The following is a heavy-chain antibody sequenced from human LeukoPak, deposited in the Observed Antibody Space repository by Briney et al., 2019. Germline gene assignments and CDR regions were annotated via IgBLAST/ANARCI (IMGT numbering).Heavy chain of an antibody. V-gene: IGHV3-48*03. CDR1: GFTFSSYE. Sequence: GGSLRLSCAASGFTFSSYEMNWVRQAPGKGLEWVSYISSSGSTIYYADSVKGRSTISRDNAKNSLYLQMNSLRAEDTAVYYCAGEGTTVTFDYWGQGTLVTVSS. CDR3: AGEGTTVTFDY. D-gene: IGHD4-17*01. J-gene: IGHJ4*02. CDR2: ISSSGSTI.